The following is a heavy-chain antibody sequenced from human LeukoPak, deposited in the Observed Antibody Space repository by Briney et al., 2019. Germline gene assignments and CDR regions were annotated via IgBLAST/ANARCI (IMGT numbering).Heavy chain of an antibody. V-gene: IGHV4-34*01. CDR3: ARGTSYYYGSGSYYDWFDL. Sequence: SETLSLTCAVYGGSFSGYYWSWIRQPPGKGLEWIGEINHSGSTNYNPSLKSRVTISVDTSKNQFSLKLSSVTAADTAVYYCARGTSYYYGSGSYYDWFDLWGQGTLVTVSS. J-gene: IGHJ5*02. D-gene: IGHD3-10*01. CDR2: INHSGST. CDR1: GGSFSGYY.